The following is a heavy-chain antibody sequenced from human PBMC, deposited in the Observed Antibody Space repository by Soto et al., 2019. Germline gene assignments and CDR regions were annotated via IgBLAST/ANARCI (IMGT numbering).Heavy chain of an antibody. CDR2: MNPNSGNT. CDR1: GYTFTSYD. Sequence: AAVKVSCKASGYTFTSYDINCVRQATGQGLEWMGWMNPNSGNTGYAQKFQGRVTMTRNTSISTAYMELSSLRSEDTAVYYCARGRRITIFGVVRPYYYYGMDVWGQGTTVTVSS. V-gene: IGHV1-8*01. CDR3: ARGRRITIFGVVRPYYYYGMDV. J-gene: IGHJ6*02. D-gene: IGHD3-3*01.